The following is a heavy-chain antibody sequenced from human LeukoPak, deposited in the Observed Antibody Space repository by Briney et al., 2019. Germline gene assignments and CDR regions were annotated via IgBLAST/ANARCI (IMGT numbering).Heavy chain of an antibody. CDR2: IYPGDSDT. Sequence: GESLKISCKGSGYSFPYYWIGWGRQMPGKGLGWMGIIYPGDSDTRYSPSFQGQVTISADKSISTAYLQWSSLKASDTAMYYCARGKSGSPHQDFDYWGQGTLITVSS. CDR1: GYSFPYYW. J-gene: IGHJ4*02. D-gene: IGHD1-26*01. CDR3: ARGKSGSPHQDFDY. V-gene: IGHV5-51*01.